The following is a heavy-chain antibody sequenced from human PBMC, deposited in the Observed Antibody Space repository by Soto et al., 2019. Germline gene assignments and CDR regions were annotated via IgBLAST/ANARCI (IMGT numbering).Heavy chain of an antibody. D-gene: IGHD2-15*01. V-gene: IGHV4-59*01. CDR1: GGSISSYY. CDR2: IYYSGST. J-gene: IGHJ4*02. CDR3: ASGGRAYCSGGSCYDLFDY. Sequence: SETLSLTCTVSGGSISSYYWSWIRQPPGKGLEWIGYIYYSGSTNYNPSLKSRVTMSVDTSKNQFSLKLSSVTAADTAVYYCASGGRAYCSGGSCYDLFDYGGQGTLVTVSS.